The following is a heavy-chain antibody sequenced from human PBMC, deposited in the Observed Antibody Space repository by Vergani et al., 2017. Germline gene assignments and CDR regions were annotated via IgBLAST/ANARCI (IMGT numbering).Heavy chain of an antibody. Sequence: QVQLVESGGGLVKPGGSLRLSCAASGFSFSDHYMTWIRQAPGKGLEWVSYISNSGNTIEYADSVKGRISISRDNAKSSLFLQMDSLRAGDTAVYYCARDHRDYNNYPGTFDIWGQGSMVTVSS. CDR1: GFSFSDHY. D-gene: IGHD5-24*01. CDR2: ISNSGNTI. J-gene: IGHJ3*02. CDR3: ARDHRDYNNYPGTFDI. V-gene: IGHV3-11*01.